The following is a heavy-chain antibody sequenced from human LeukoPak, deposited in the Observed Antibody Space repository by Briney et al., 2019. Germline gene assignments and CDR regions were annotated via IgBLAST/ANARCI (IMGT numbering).Heavy chain of an antibody. CDR1: GGSFSGYY. V-gene: IGHV4-34*01. Sequence: SETLSLTCAVYGGSFSGYYWSWIRQPPGKGLEWIGEINHSGSTNYNPSLRSRVTISVVTSKNQFSLKLSSVTAADTAVYYCARGPKTYYYDSSGYYYVYWGQGTPVTVSS. J-gene: IGHJ4*02. CDR2: INHSGST. CDR3: ARGPKTYYYDSSGYYYVY. D-gene: IGHD3-22*01.